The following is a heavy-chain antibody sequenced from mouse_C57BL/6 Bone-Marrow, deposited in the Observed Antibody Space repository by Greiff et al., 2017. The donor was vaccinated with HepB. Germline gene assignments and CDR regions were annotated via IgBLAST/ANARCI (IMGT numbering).Heavy chain of an antibody. D-gene: IGHD1-1*01. V-gene: IGHV1-61*01. CDR1: GYTFTSYW. CDR2: IYPSDSET. CDR3: ARPHYYGSSYYFDY. J-gene: IGHJ2*01. Sequence: QVQLKQPGAELVRPGSSVKLSCKASGYTFTSYWMDWVKQRPGQGLEWIGNIYPSDSETHYNQKFKDKATLTVDKSSSTAYMQLSSLTSEDSAVYYCARPHYYGSSYYFDYWGQGTTLTVSS.